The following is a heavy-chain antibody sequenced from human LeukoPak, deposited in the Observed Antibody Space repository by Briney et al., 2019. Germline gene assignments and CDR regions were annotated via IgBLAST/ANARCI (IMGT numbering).Heavy chain of an antibody. CDR3: ARGSPPLWFGEFNSEY. V-gene: IGHV1-3*01. D-gene: IGHD3-10*01. CDR2: INAGNGNT. J-gene: IGHJ4*02. CDR1: GYTFTSHA. Sequence: ASVKVSCKASGYTFTSHAMHWVRQAPGQRLEWMGWINAGNGNTKYSQKFQGRVTITRDTSASTSYMELSSLRSEDTAVYYCARGSPPLWFGEFNSEYWGQGTLVTVSS.